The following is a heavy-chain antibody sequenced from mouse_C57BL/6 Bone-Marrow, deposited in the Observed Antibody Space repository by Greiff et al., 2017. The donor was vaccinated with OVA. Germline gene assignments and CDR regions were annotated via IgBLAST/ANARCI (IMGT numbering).Heavy chain of an antibody. V-gene: IGHV1-63*01. Sequence: QVQLQQSGAELVRPGTSVKMSCKASGYTFTNYWIGWAKQRPGHGLEWIGDIYPGGGYTNYNEKFKGKATLTADNSSSTAYLQFSSLTSEDSAVYYLGRERGNSGRANFDCWGQGTTLTVSS. CDR1: GYTFTNYW. CDR2: IYPGGGYT. J-gene: IGHJ2*01. CDR3: GRERGNSGRANFDC. D-gene: IGHD1-1*01.